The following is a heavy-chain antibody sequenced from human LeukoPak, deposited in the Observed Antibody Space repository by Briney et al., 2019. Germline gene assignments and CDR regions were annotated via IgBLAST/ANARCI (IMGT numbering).Heavy chain of an antibody. D-gene: IGHD3-16*01. V-gene: IGHV3-7*03. J-gene: IGHJ6*02. CDR3: ARGGGLDV. Sequence: GGYLRLSCAASGFTFSSYWMNWARQAPGKGLEWVASINHNGNVNYYVDSVKGRFTISRDNAKNSLYLQMSNLRAEDTAVYFCARGGGLDVWGQGATVTVSS. CDR2: INHNGNVN. CDR1: GFTFSSYW.